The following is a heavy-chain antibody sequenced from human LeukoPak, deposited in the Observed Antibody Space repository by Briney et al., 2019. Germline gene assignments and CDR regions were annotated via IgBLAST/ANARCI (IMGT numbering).Heavy chain of an antibody. CDR2: ISAYNGNT. D-gene: IGHD2-15*01. CDR3: ARDSVRYCSGGSCYSNY. Sequence: ASVKVSCTASGYTFTSYGISWVRQAPGQGLEWMGWISAYNGNTNYAQKLQGRVTMTTDTSTSTAYMELRSLRSDDTAVYYCARDSVRYCSGGSCYSNYWGQGTLVTVSS. J-gene: IGHJ4*02. V-gene: IGHV1-18*04. CDR1: GYTFTSYG.